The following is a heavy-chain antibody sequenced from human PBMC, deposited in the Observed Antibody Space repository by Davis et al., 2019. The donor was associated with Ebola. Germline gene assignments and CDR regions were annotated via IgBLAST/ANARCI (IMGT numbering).Heavy chain of an antibody. Sequence: PGGSLRLSCAASGFTFSTYSMSWVRQAPGKGLEWVSSISSDSDYIYYADPAKGRFTISRDNAKNSLYLQMNSLRAEDTAVYYCAREQWLGGIYYYYGMDVWGQGTTVTVSS. CDR1: GFTFSTYS. V-gene: IGHV3-21*04. CDR2: ISSDSDYI. D-gene: IGHD6-19*01. J-gene: IGHJ6*02. CDR3: AREQWLGGIYYYYGMDV.